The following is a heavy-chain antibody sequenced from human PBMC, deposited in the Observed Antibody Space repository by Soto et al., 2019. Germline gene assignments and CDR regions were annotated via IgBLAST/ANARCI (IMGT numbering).Heavy chain of an antibody. CDR1: GYTFTNYG. J-gene: IGHJ3*02. Sequence: QAQLVQSGTEVKKPGASVKVSCKASGYTFTNYGISWVRQAPGQGLEWLAWINTYNGHTNYAQKLQGRVTLTTDTSTSTAYMELRSLRSADTAVYYWARDLLYSSRSTVRFDIWGQGTMVTVSS. CDR2: INTYNGHT. D-gene: IGHD6-13*01. CDR3: ARDLLYSSRSTVRFDI. V-gene: IGHV1-18*01.